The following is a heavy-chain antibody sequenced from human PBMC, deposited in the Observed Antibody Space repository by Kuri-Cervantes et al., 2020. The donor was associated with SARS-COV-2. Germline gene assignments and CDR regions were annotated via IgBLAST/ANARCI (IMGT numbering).Heavy chain of an antibody. Sequence: ASVKVSCKASGYIFTNYDISWVRQAPGQGLEWMGWISARTGNTHYLQKFEGRFTMTTDTSTTTAYMELKSLTSDDTAVYYCMRDEDYWGQGTRVTGAS. CDR2: ISARTGNT. CDR1: GYIFTNYD. CDR3: MRDEDY. V-gene: IGHV1-18*04. J-gene: IGHJ4*02.